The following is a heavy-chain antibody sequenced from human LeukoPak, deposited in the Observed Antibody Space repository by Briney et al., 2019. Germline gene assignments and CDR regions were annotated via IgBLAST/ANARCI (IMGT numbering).Heavy chain of an antibody. J-gene: IGHJ6*04. D-gene: IGHD2-15*01. Sequence: PGGSLRLSCAASGFTFSSYSMNWVRQAPGKGLEWVSSISSSSGRTYYADAVKGRFTISRDNAKNSLYLQMNSLRAEDTAVYYCARVQRYCSGGSCYDYYYYGMDVWGKGTTVTVSS. CDR3: ARVQRYCSGGSCYDYYYYGMDV. V-gene: IGHV3-21*01. CDR2: ISSSSGRT. CDR1: GFTFSSYS.